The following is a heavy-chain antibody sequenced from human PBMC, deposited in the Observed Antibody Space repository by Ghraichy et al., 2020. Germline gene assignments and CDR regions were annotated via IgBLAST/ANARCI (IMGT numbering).Heavy chain of an antibody. CDR3: ARDATGVRYYYDSSGYGPGY. Sequence: GESLNISCAASGFTFSSYAMHWVRQAPGKGLEWVAVISYDGSNKYYADSVKGRFTISRDNSKNTLYLQMNSLRAEDTAVYYCARDATGVRYYYDSSGYGPGYWGQGTLVTVSS. D-gene: IGHD3-22*01. CDR1: GFTFSSYA. J-gene: IGHJ4*02. CDR2: ISYDGSNK. V-gene: IGHV3-30-3*01.